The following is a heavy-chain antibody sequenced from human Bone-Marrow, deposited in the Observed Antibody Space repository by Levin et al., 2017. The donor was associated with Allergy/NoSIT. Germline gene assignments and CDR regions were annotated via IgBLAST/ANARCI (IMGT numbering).Heavy chain of an antibody. Sequence: GGSLRLSCAASGFTFTNAWMNWVRQGPGKGLEWVGRIKSKIDGGTTDYAAPVKGRFTIARDDTKNTLYLQMNGLRAEDTAVYYCAPDRPDHAAKIDSWGQGTLVTVSS. CDR1: GFTFTNAW. V-gene: IGHV3-15*07. CDR2: IKSKIDGGTT. D-gene: IGHD5-18*01. J-gene: IGHJ5*01. CDR3: APDRPDHAAKIDS.